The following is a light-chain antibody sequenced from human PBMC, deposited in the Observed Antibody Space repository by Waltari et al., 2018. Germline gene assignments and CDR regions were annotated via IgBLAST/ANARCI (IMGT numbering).Light chain of an antibody. J-gene: IGKJ2*01. CDR1: QSVLYNSNKKNY. V-gene: IGKV4-1*01. Sequence: DIVMTQSPDSLAVSLGERATVNCKSSQSVLYNSNKKNYLAWYQKRPGKPPRLLIYWASIRQSGIPDRFRGSGSATEFTLTITSLQAEDVAVYYCQQYYDVPYTFGQGTKVEI. CDR3: QQYYDVPYT. CDR2: WAS.